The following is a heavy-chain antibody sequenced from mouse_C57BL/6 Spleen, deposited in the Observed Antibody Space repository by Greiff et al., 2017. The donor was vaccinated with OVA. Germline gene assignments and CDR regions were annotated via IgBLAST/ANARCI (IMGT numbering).Heavy chain of an antibody. CDR3: ARGDYDSYFDY. D-gene: IGHD2-4*01. CDR2: IDPSDSYT. J-gene: IGHJ2*01. CDR1: GYTFTSYW. V-gene: IGHV1-50*01. Sequence: VQLQQPGAELVKPGASVKLSCKASGYTFTSYWMQWVKQRPGQGLEWIGEIDPSDSYTNYNQKFKGKATLTVDTSSSTAYMQLSSLTSEDSAVYYCARGDYDSYFDYWGQGTTLTVSS.